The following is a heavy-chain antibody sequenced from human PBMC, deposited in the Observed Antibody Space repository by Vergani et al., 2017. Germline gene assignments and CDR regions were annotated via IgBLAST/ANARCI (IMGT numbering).Heavy chain of an antibody. CDR2: INPNSGGT. V-gene: IGHV1-2*06. CDR3: ARRENDY. J-gene: IGHJ4*02. CDR1: GGTFSSYT. Sequence: QVQLLQSGAEVKKPGSSVKVSCKASGGTFSSYTIIWVRQAPGQGLEWMGRINPNSGGTDYAQKFQGRVTMTRDTSISTAYMELTRLKSDDTAIYYCARRENDYWGQGTLVTVSS.